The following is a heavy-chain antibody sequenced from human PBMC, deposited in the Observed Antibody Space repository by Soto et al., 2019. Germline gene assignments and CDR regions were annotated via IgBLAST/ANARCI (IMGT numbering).Heavy chain of an antibody. J-gene: IGHJ4*02. CDR3: ARTCSGGSCYSDLGY. CDR2: ISAYNGNT. Sequence: QVQLVQSGAEVKKPGASVKVSCKASGYTFTSYGISWVRQAPGQGLEWLGWISAYNGNTNYAQKLQGRVTMTTDTSTSTAYMELRSLRSDDTAVYYCARTCSGGSCYSDLGYWGQGTLVTGSS. CDR1: GYTFTSYG. D-gene: IGHD2-15*01. V-gene: IGHV1-18*01.